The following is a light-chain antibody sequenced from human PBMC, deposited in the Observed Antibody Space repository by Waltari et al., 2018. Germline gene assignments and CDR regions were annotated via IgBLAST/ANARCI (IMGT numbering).Light chain of an antibody. V-gene: IGKV4-1*01. J-gene: IGKJ2*01. CDR1: QSVLYSFNNKTF. CDR2: WAS. Sequence: DIVMTQSPDSLAVSLGERATIHCTSSQSVLYSFNNKTFLSWYQQKPGQPPKLLIYWASTRESGVPERFSGSGSGADFTLTISSLQAEDVAVYYCQQYHSTPYTFGQGTKLEIK. CDR3: QQYHSTPYT.